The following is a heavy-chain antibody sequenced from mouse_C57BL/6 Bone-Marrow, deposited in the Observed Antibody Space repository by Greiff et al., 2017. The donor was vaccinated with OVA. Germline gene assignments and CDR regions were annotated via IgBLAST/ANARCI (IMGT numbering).Heavy chain of an antibody. Sequence: EVKLMESGGGLVQPGGSMKLSCVASGFTFSNYWMNWVRQSPEKGLEWVAQIRLKSDNYATHYAESVKGRFTISRDDSKSSVYLQMNNLRAEDTGIYYCTAPYDYGLTFAYWGQGTLVTVSA. J-gene: IGHJ3*01. D-gene: IGHD2-4*01. CDR3: TAPYDYGLTFAY. CDR2: IRLKSDNYAT. CDR1: GFTFSNYW. V-gene: IGHV6-3*01.